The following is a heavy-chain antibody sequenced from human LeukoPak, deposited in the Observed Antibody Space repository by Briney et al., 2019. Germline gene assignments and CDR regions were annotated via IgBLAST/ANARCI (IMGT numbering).Heavy chain of an antibody. CDR2: ISWNSGSI. V-gene: IGHV3-9*01. Sequence: TGRSLRLSCAASGFTFDDYAMHWVRQAPGKGLEWVSGISWNSGSIGYADSVKGRFTISRDNAKNSLYLQMNSLRAEDTALYYCAREVGARGYFDYWGQGTLVTVSS. CDR1: GFTFDDYA. D-gene: IGHD1-26*01. CDR3: AREVGARGYFDY. J-gene: IGHJ4*02.